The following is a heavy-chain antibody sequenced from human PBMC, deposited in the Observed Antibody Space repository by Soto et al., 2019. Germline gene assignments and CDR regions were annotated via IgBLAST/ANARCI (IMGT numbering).Heavy chain of an antibody. J-gene: IGHJ6*03. CDR2: ISWNSGSI. V-gene: IGHV3-9*01. CDR3: ASFAISTSYYMDV. CDR1: GFTFDDYA. Sequence: EVQLVESGGGLVQPGRSLRLSCAASGFTFDDYAMHWVRQAPGKGLEWVSGISWNSGSIGYADSVKGRFTISRDNAKNSLYLQMNTLRAKDTALYYCASFAISTSYYMDVWGKGTTVTVSS. D-gene: IGHD2-21*01.